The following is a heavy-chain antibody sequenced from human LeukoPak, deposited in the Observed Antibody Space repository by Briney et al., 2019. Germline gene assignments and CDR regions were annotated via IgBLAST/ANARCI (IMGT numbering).Heavy chain of an antibody. CDR3: ARNWDYYYYGMDV. D-gene: IGHD3-16*01. V-gene: IGHV1-69*13. CDR2: IIPIFGTA. CDR1: GGTFNSYA. J-gene: IGHJ6*02. Sequence: SVKVSCKASGGTFNSYAISWVRQAPGQGLEWTGGIIPIFGTANYAQKFQGRVTITADESTSTAYMELSSLRSEDTAVYYCARNWDYYYYGMDVWGQGTTVTVSS.